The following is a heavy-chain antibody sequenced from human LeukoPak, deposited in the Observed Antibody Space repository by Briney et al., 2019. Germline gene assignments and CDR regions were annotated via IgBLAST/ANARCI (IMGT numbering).Heavy chain of an antibody. CDR2: ISGSGGST. Sequence: GGSLRLSCEASGFTFSSYAMSWVRQAPGKGLEWVSGISGSGGSTYYADSVKGRFTISRDNSKNTLYLQMNSLRAGDTAVYYCAKAMGATLFDYWGQGTLVTVSS. CDR3: AKAMGATLFDY. D-gene: IGHD1-26*01. J-gene: IGHJ4*02. CDR1: GFTFSSYA. V-gene: IGHV3-23*01.